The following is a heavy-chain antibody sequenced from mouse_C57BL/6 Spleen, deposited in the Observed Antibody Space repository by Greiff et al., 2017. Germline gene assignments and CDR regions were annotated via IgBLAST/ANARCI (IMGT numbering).Heavy chain of an antibody. V-gene: IGHV14-4*01. J-gene: IGHJ1*03. Sequence: VQLQQPGAELVKPGASVKMSCTASGFNIKDDYMHWVKQRPEQGLEWIGWIDPENGDTEYASKFQGKATITADTSSNTAYLQLSSLTSEDTAVYYCTTGDYDEGYFDVWGTGTTVTVSS. CDR1: GFNIKDDY. CDR3: TTGDYDEGYFDV. CDR2: IDPENGDT. D-gene: IGHD2-4*01.